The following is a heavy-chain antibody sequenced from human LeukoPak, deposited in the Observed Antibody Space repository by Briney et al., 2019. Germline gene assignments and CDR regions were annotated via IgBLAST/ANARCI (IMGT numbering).Heavy chain of an antibody. CDR1: GGSISSYY. J-gene: IGHJ6*03. V-gene: IGHV4-59*01. Sequence: SETLSLTCTVSGGSISSYYWSWIRQPPGKGLEGIGNIYYSGSTNYNPSLKSRVTISVATSKNQFTLKLSSVTAADTAVYYCTRGSIAYYYMDVWDKGTTVTISS. D-gene: IGHD3-22*01. CDR2: IYYSGST. CDR3: TRGSIAYYYMDV.